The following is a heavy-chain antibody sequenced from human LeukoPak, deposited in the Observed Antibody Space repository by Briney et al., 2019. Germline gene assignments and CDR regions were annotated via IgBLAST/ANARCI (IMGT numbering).Heavy chain of an antibody. CDR2: IYYSGNT. Sequence: SETLSLTCTVSGGSISSSNYFWSWIRQPPGKGLEWIGYIYYSGNTYYNPSLKSRVTISVDTSKNQFSLKLTSVTAADTAVYYCARNLRSSNYKFDYWGQGTLVTVSS. V-gene: IGHV4-30-4*08. J-gene: IGHJ4*02. CDR1: GGSISSSNYF. D-gene: IGHD4-11*01. CDR3: ARNLRSSNYKFDY.